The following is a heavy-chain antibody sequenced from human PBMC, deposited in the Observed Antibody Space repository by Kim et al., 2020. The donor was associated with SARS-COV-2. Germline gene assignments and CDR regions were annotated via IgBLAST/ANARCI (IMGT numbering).Heavy chain of an antibody. Sequence: SETLSLTCTVSGGSISSSSYYWGWIRQPPGKGLEWIGSIYYSGSTYYNPSLKSRVTISVDTSKNQFSLKLSSVTAADTAVYYCARQGRDYGGNILDFDYWGQGTLVTVSS. J-gene: IGHJ4*02. CDR3: ARQGRDYGGNILDFDY. D-gene: IGHD2-15*01. V-gene: IGHV4-39*01. CDR1: GGSISSSSYY. CDR2: IYYSGST.